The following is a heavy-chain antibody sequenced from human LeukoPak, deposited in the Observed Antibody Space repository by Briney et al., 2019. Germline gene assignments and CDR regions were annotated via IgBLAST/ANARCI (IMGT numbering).Heavy chain of an antibody. D-gene: IGHD3-22*01. Sequence: GASVKVSCKASGGTFSSYAISWVRQAPGLGLEWMGGIIPIFGTANYAQKFQGRVTITTDESTSTAYMELSSLRSEDTAVYYCAGTMRSLRAFHIWGQGTMVTVSS. J-gene: IGHJ3*02. CDR3: AGTMRSLRAFHI. CDR2: IIPIFGTA. CDR1: GGTFSSYA. V-gene: IGHV1-69*05.